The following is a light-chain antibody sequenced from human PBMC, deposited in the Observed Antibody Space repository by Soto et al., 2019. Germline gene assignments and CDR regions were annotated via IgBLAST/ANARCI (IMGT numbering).Light chain of an antibody. J-gene: IGKJ4*01. CDR3: QQYESYPMT. Sequence: DSQMTQYPSTLSASIGDRVTITCRAGQSISSWLAWYQQKPGKAPKLLISKASTLQSGVPPRFSGSGSGTEFARTISSLQPDDFATYYCQQYESYPMTFGGGTKVEIK. V-gene: IGKV1-5*03. CDR2: KAS. CDR1: QSISSW.